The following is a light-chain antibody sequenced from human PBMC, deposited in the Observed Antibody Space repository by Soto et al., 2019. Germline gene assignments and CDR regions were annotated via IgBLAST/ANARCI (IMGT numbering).Light chain of an antibody. Sequence: EIVLTQSPATLSLSPGDRATLSCRASQSVSSYLAWYQQKPGQAPRLLIYDASNRATGIPARFSGSGSGTDFTLTISSLEPEDFAVYYCQQYGSSPRTFGQGTKVDIK. J-gene: IGKJ1*01. V-gene: IGKV3-11*01. CDR2: DAS. CDR3: QQYGSSPRT. CDR1: QSVSSY.